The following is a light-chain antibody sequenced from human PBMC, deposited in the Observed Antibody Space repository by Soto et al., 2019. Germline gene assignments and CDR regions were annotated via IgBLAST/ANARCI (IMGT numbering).Light chain of an antibody. CDR2: WAS. CDR3: QQYYSTTLT. V-gene: IGKV4-1*01. Sequence: DIVMTQSPDSLAVSLGERATINCKSSQSVLYSSNNQNYLAWYQQKPGQPPKLLIYWASTRESVVPIRFSGSGSGTDFTHTISSLQAEDVAVYYCQQYYSTTLTFGPGTKVDIK. J-gene: IGKJ3*01. CDR1: QSVLYSSNNQNY.